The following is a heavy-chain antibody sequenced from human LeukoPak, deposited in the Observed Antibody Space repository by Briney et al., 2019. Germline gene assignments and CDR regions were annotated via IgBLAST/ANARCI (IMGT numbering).Heavy chain of an antibody. Sequence: SETLSLTCAVYGGSFSGYYWSWIRQPPGKGLEWIGEINHSGSTNYNPSLKSRVTISVDTSKNQSSLKLSSVTAADTAVYYCAREEWLRFNYFDYWGQGTLVTVSS. J-gene: IGHJ4*02. V-gene: IGHV4-34*01. CDR3: AREEWLRFNYFDY. D-gene: IGHD5-12*01. CDR1: GGSFSGYY. CDR2: INHSGST.